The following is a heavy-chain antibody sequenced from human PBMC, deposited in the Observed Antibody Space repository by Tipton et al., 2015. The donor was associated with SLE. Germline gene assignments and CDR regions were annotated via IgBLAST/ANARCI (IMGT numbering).Heavy chain of an antibody. D-gene: IGHD4-23*01. CDR2: IFYSGRI. CDR3: ARARPEAVGYFDY. V-gene: IGHV4-31*03. Sequence: TLSLTCTVSGGSVRSGVYYWSWIRQQPGKGLEWIGYIFYSGRIYYNSSLKSRVTISVHTSKNLVFLNLSSVTAADTAVYYCARARPEAVGYFDYWGQGTLVTVSS. CDR1: GGSVRSGVYY. J-gene: IGHJ4*02.